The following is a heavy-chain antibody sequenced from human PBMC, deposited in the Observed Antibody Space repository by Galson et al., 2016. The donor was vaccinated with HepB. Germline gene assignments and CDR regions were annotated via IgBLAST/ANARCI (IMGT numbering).Heavy chain of an antibody. CDR3: ARDGRLKYYGMDV. Sequence: CAISGDSVSRNNVAWYWIRQSPSRGLEWLGRTYYSSKWYNDYALSLKSRISINPDTSKNQIFLQLNSVTPDDTAVYYCARDGRLKYYGMDVWGQGTTVTVSS. CDR2: TYYSSKWYN. CDR1: GDSVSRNNVA. D-gene: IGHD5/OR15-5a*01. J-gene: IGHJ6*02. V-gene: IGHV6-1*01.